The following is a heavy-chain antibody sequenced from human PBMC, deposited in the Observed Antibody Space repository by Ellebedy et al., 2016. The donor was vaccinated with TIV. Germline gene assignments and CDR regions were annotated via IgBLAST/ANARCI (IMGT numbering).Heavy chain of an antibody. Sequence: AASVKVSCKASGYTFTSYYMHWMRQAPGQRREWMGLINTSGGGTTYAQKFQGRVTMTRDTSTSTVYMDLNSLRSEDTAVYYCARDIQDCTGGNCYPDFWGQGTLVTVSS. CDR1: GYTFTSYY. CDR2: INTSGGGT. V-gene: IGHV1-46*01. CDR3: ARDIQDCTGGNCYPDF. J-gene: IGHJ4*02. D-gene: IGHD2-15*01.